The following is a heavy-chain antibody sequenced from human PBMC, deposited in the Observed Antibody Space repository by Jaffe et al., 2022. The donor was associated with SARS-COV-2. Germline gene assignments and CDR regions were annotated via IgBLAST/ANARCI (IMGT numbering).Heavy chain of an antibody. J-gene: IGHJ4*02. Sequence: QLQLQESGPGLVKPSETLSLTCTVSGGSISSSSYYWGWIRQPPGKGLEWIGSIYYSGSTYYNPSLKSRVTISVDTSKNQFSLKLSSVTAADTAVYYCARLPPLWFGEFYFDYWGQGTLVTVSS. CDR1: GGSISSSSYY. CDR3: ARLPPLWFGEFYFDY. D-gene: IGHD3-10*01. V-gene: IGHV4-39*01. CDR2: IYYSGST.